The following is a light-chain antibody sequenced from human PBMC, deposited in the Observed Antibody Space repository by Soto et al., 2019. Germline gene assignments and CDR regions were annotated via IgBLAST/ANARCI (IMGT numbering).Light chain of an antibody. CDR2: DAS. J-gene: IGKJ3*01. CDR1: QSVSSF. CDR3: QQRSNWPPEFT. V-gene: IGKV3-11*01. Sequence: EIVLTQSPATLSLSPGERATLSCRASQSVSSFLAWYQQKPGQAPRLLIYDASNRATGIPARFSGSGSGTDFTLTISGLEPEDFAVYYCQQRSNWPPEFTFGPGTKVDIK.